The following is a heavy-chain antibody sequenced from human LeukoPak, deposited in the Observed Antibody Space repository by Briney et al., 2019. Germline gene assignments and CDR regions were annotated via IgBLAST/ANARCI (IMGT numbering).Heavy chain of an antibody. D-gene: IGHD6-25*01. Sequence: RPGGSLRLSCAASGFTFSSYSMNWVRQAPGKGLEWVSSISSSSYIYYADSVKGRFTISRDNAKNSLYLQMNSLRAEDTAVYYCATLTGDSSEDWFDPWGQGTLVTVSS. CDR3: ATLTGDSSEDWFDP. CDR1: GFTFSSYS. V-gene: IGHV3-21*01. CDR2: ISSSSYI. J-gene: IGHJ5*02.